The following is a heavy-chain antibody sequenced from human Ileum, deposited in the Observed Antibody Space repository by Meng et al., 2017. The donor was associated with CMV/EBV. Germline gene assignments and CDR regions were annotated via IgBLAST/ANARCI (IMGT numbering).Heavy chain of an antibody. CDR1: GFTSSSYG. V-gene: IGHV3-33*06. CDR3: AKTGGGYPYYYYGMDV. J-gene: IGHJ6*01. CDR2: IWYDGSNK. D-gene: IGHD3-22*01. Sequence: GESLKISCAASGFTSSSYGMHWVRQAPGKGLEWVAVIWYDGSNKYYADSVKGRFTISRDNSKNTLYLQMNSLRAEDTAVYYCAKTGGGYPYYYYGMDVWGQGTTVT.